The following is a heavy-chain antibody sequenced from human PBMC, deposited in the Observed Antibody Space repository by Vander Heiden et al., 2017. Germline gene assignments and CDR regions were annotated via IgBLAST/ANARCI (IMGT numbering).Heavy chain of an antibody. CDR2: INHSGST. CDR3: ASRPYADCSSTRCHPLDY. V-gene: IGHV4-34*01. Sequence: QVQLQQWGAGLLKPSETLSLTCAVSGGSFSGYYWSWIRQPPGKGLEWSGEINHSGSTNYTPSLKRRVTISVDTSKNQFSRKLSSVTAAETAVYYCASRPYADCSSTRCHPLDYWGQGTMVTVSS. CDR1: GGSFSGYY. D-gene: IGHD2-2*01. J-gene: IGHJ4*02.